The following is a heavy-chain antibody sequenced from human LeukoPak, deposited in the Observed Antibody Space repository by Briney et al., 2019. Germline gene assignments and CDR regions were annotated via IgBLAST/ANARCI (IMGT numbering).Heavy chain of an antibody. CDR3: ARGATVTSPFDY. Sequence: ASVKVSCKASGYTFTSHVMSWVRQAPGQGLEWMGWISAYNGNTNYAQKLQGRVTMTTDTSTSTVYMELRSLRSDDTAVYYCARGATVTSPFDYWGQGTLVTVSS. J-gene: IGHJ4*02. CDR2: ISAYNGNT. CDR1: GYTFTSHV. V-gene: IGHV1-18*01. D-gene: IGHD4-17*01.